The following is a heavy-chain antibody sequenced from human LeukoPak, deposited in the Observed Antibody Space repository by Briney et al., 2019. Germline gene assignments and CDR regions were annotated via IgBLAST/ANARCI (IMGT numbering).Heavy chain of an antibody. J-gene: IGHJ4*02. CDR3: ARTSRYCSGGSCYSPLGY. D-gene: IGHD2-15*01. Sequence: GGSLRLSCAASGFTFDDYGMSWVRQAPGKGLEWVSSISSSSSYIYYADSVKGRFTISRDNAKNSLYLQMNSLRAEDTAVYYCARTSRYCSGGSCYSPLGYWGQGTLVTVSS. CDR2: ISSSSSYI. CDR1: GFTFDDYG. V-gene: IGHV3-21*01.